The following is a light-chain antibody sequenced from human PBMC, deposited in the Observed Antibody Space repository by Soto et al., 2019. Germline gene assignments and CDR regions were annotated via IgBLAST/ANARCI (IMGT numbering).Light chain of an antibody. CDR3: QQYGSSGT. CDR1: QSVSNNY. CDR2: GAS. V-gene: IGKV3-20*01. Sequence: EIVLTQSPGTLSLSAGERATLSCRASQSVSNNYLARYQQKPDQAPRLLIYGASNRATGIPDRFSGSGSGTDFTLIISRLEPEYFAVYYCQQYGSSGTFGQGTKVDIK. J-gene: IGKJ1*01.